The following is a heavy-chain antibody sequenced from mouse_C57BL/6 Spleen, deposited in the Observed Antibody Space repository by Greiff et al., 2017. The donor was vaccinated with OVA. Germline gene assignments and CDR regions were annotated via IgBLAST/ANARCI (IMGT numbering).Heavy chain of an antibody. CDR1: GFTFSDFY. CDR2: SRNKANDYTT. J-gene: IGHJ4*01. V-gene: IGHV7-1*01. Sequence: EVKVVESGGGLVQSGRSLRLSCATSGFTFSDFYMEWVRQAPGKGLEWIAASRNKANDYTTEYSASVKGRFIVSRDTSQSILYLQMNALRAEDTAIYYCARGPVMDYWGQGTSVTVSS. CDR3: ARGPVMDY.